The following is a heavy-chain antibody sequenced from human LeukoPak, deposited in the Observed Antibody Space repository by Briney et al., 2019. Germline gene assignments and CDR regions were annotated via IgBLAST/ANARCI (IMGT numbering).Heavy chain of an antibody. CDR1: GYTFTGYY. CDR3: ASAGAVNWGSATYYSDY. D-gene: IGHD7-27*01. Sequence: ASVKVFCKDSGYTFTGYYMHWVRQAPGQGLEWMGWINPNSGGTNYAQKFQGRVTMTRDTSHSTAYMELSRLRSDDTAVYYCASAGAVNWGSATYYSDYRGQGTLVTVSS. V-gene: IGHV1-2*02. J-gene: IGHJ4*02. CDR2: INPNSGGT.